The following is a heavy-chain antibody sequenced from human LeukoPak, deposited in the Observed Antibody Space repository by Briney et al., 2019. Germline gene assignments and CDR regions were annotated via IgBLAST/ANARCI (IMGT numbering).Heavy chain of an antibody. CDR1: GFTFSSYA. CDR2: ISGSGGST. V-gene: IGHV3-23*01. D-gene: IGHD3-16*01. CDR3: AKDLRGGEYFQH. Sequence: GGSLRLSCAASGFTFSSYAMSWVRQAPGKGLEWVSAISGSGGSTYYADSVKGRFTISRDNSKNTLYLQMNSLKAEDTAVYYCAKDLRGGEYFQHWGQGTLVTVSS. J-gene: IGHJ1*01.